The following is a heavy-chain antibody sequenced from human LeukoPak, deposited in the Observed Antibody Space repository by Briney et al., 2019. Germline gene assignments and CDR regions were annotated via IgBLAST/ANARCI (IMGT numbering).Heavy chain of an antibody. CDR3: AKTDSGD. Sequence: PGGSLRLSCAASGFAFSSFAMSWVRQAPGKGLEWVSAITGGGISTYYADSVKGRFTISRDNSKNTLYLQMNSPRADDTAMYYCAKTDSGDWGQGTLVTVSS. CDR2: ITGGGIST. V-gene: IGHV3-23*01. D-gene: IGHD3-10*01. J-gene: IGHJ4*02. CDR1: GFAFSSFA.